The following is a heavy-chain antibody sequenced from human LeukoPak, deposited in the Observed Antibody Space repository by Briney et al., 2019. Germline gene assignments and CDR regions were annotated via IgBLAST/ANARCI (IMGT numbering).Heavy chain of an antibody. V-gene: IGHV5-51*01. D-gene: IGHD3-10*01. CDR1: GYSFHTFW. CDR2: IYPSDSET. J-gene: IGHJ4*02. CDR3: ARLIYYGSGKTYFFDS. Sequence: GESLKISCKGSGYSFHTFWIGWVRQTPETGLEWMGNIYPSDSETKNKPSFQGQVTISVDKSISTAYLRLSSLKASDTAIYYCARLIYYGSGKTYFFDSWGQGTLVTVSS.